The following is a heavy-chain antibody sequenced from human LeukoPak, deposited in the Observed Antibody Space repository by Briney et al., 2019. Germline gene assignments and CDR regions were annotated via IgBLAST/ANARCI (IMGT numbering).Heavy chain of an antibody. CDR2: ISSNGGST. V-gene: IGHV3-64D*06. D-gene: IGHD6-19*01. J-gene: IGHJ4*02. Sequence: GGSLRLSCSASGFTFSSYAMHWVRQAPGKGLEYVSAISSNGGSTYYADSVKGRFTISRDNSKNTLYLQMSSLRAEDTAVYYCVNYFSSGWILSPQFDYWAREPWSPSPQ. CDR3: VNYFSSGWILSPQFDY. CDR1: GFTFSSYA.